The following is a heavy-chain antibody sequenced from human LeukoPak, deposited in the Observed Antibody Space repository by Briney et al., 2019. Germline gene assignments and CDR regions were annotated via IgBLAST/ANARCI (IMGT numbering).Heavy chain of an antibody. CDR3: ARDKGITMIAD. D-gene: IGHD3-22*01. CDR1: GGYISTYF. J-gene: IGHJ4*02. Sequence: SETLSLTCTVSGGYISTYFWSWIRQPAGKALEWIGRFSTSGSTNYNPSLKSRVTMSVDTSKNQFSLMVCSMTAADTAVYYCARDKGITMIADWGQGILVTVSS. CDR2: FSTSGST. V-gene: IGHV4-4*07.